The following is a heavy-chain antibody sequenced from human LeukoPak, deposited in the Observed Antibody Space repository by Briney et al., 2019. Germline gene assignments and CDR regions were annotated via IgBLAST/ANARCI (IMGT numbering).Heavy chain of an antibody. CDR2: IYYSGST. CDR1: GGSISTYY. Sequence: PSETLSLTCTVPGGSISTYYWSWIRQPPGKGLEWIGYIYYSGSTNYKPSLKSRVTISVDTSKNQFSLKLSSVTAADTAVYYCARGQRWLQFLYYFDYWGQGPLVTVSS. D-gene: IGHD5-24*01. V-gene: IGHV4-59*01. J-gene: IGHJ4*02. CDR3: ARGQRWLQFLYYFDY.